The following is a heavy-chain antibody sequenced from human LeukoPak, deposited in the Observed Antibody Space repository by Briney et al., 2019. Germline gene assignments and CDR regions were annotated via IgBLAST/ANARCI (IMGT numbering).Heavy chain of an antibody. CDR3: AKGNTIFGVVIPLDY. Sequence: PGGSLRLSCAASGFTFSSYAMSWVRQAPGKGLEWVSGISGSGGSTYYADSVKGRFTISRDNSKNTLYLQMNSLRAEDTAVYYCAKGNTIFGVVIPLDYWGQGTLVTVPS. V-gene: IGHV3-23*01. CDR2: ISGSGGST. CDR1: GFTFSSYA. J-gene: IGHJ4*02. D-gene: IGHD3-3*01.